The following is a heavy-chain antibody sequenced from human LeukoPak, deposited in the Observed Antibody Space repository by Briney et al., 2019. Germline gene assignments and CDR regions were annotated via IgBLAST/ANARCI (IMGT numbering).Heavy chain of an antibody. CDR2: IYYSGST. CDR3: ARHERDYYDSSGYYYRLGLGFDY. V-gene: IGHV4-39*01. CDR1: GGSISSSSDY. D-gene: IGHD3-22*01. J-gene: IGHJ4*02. Sequence: SETLSLTCTVSGGSISSSSDYWGWIRQPPGKGLEWIGSIYYSGSTYYNPSLKSRCPISVDTSKNQFSLKLSSVTAADTAVYYCARHERDYYDSSGYYYRLGLGFDYWGQGTLVTVSS.